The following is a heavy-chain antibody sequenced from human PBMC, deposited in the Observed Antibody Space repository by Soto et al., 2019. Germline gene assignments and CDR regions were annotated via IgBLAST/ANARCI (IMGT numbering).Heavy chain of an antibody. D-gene: IGHD4-17*01. J-gene: IGHJ4*02. V-gene: IGHV3-23*01. CDR3: AKRPTVTTSGPFDY. CDR1: GFTFKNYA. CDR2: ISGGGDDT. Sequence: GGSLRLSCAASGFTFKNYAMSWVRQAPGKGLEWVSSISGGGDDTYHADSVKGRFTISRDNSKNTLYFQMNSLRAEDTAVYYCAKRPTVTTSGPFDYWGQGTLVTVSS.